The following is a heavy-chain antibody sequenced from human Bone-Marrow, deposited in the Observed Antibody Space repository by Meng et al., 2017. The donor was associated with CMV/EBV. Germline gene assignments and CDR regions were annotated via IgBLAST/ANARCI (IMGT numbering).Heavy chain of an antibody. J-gene: IGHJ4*02. V-gene: IGHV4-61*01. CDR1: GGSVSSGSYY. Sequence: GSLRLSCTVSGGSVSSGSYYWSWIRQPPGKGLEWIGYIYYSGSTNYNPSLKSRVTISVDTSKNQFSLKLSSVTAADTAVYYCARELSASSSWDYYFDYWGQGTLVTVSS. CDR3: ARELSASSSWDYYFDY. CDR2: IYYSGST. D-gene: IGHD6-13*01.